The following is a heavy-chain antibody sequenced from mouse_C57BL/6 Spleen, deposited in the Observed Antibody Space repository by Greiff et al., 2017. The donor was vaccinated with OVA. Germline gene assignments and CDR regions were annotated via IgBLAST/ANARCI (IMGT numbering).Heavy chain of an antibody. CDR3: AREQLRPHYYAMDY. CDR1: GYAFSSSW. V-gene: IGHV1-82*01. CDR2: IYPGDGDT. D-gene: IGHD3-2*02. J-gene: IGHJ4*01. Sequence: QVQLQQSGPELVKPGASVKISCKASGYAFSSSWMNWVKQRPGKGLEWIGRIYPGDGDTNYNGKFKGKATLTADKSSSTAYMQLRSLTSEDSAVYFCAREQLRPHYYAMDYWGQGTSVTVSS.